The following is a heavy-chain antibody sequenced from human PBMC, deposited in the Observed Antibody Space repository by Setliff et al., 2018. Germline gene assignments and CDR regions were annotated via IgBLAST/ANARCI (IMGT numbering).Heavy chain of an antibody. CDR2: MNPNSGNT. J-gene: IGHJ4*02. CDR1: GYTFTSYD. Sequence: GASVKVSCKASGYTFTSYDINWVRQATGQGLEWMGWMNPNSGNTGYAQKFQGRVTITRNTSISTAYMELSSLRSEDTAVYYCARGGGQIHYDFWSGYYDYWGQGTLVTVSS. CDR3: ARGGGQIHYDFWSGYYDY. D-gene: IGHD3-3*01. V-gene: IGHV1-8*03.